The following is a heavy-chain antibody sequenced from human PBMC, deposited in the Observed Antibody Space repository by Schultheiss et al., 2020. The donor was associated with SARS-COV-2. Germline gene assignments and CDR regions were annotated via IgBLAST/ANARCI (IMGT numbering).Heavy chain of an antibody. CDR1: GFTFSDYY. Sequence: GGSLRLSCAASGFTFSDYYMSWVRQAPGKGLEWVSAISGSGGSTYYADSVKGRFTISRDNSKNTLYLQMNSLRAEDTAVYYCAHHEWELLPFDYWGQGTLVTVSS. D-gene: IGHD1-26*01. CDR2: ISGSGGST. CDR3: AHHEWELLPFDY. V-gene: IGHV3-23*01. J-gene: IGHJ4*02.